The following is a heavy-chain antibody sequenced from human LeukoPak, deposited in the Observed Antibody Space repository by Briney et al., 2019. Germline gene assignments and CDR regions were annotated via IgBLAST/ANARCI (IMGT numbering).Heavy chain of an antibody. CDR1: SGSVSSGSYY. CDR2: IRYSGST. V-gene: IGHV4-61*01. D-gene: IGHD4-11*01. Sequence: SETLSLTCTVSSGSVSSGSYYWSWIRQPPGKGLEWIAYIRYSGSTDYNPSLKSRVTISVDTSKNQFSLKLSSVTAADTAVYYCARGHYKEYFDYWGQGTLVTVSS. J-gene: IGHJ4*02. CDR3: ARGHYKEYFDY.